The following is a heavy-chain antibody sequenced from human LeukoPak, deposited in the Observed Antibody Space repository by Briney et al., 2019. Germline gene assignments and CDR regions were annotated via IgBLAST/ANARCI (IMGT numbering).Heavy chain of an antibody. D-gene: IGHD3-10*01. CDR2: IYYSGST. Sequence: TVXXGSIXXXXWSWIRXPPGXXLXXXXYIYYSGSTNYNPSLKSRVTISVDTSKNQFSLKLSSVTAADTAVYYCARALWFGENWFDPWGQGTLVTVSS. CDR3: ARALWFGENWFDP. J-gene: IGHJ5*02. CDR1: XGSIXXXX. V-gene: IGHV4-59*01.